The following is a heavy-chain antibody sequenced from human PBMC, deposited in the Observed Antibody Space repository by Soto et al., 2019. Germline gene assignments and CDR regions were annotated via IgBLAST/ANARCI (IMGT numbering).Heavy chain of an antibody. Sequence: EFLMCFCKGSGYRFVRYWTAWLRQMPGKGLEWMGSIYPGDSDTTYSPSIQGQVTISADKSSTTVYLQWNTLKASETAVYYCARDPFSRDGYNLSTWGQRTLVGVSS. CDR1: GYRFVRYW. CDR3: ARDPFSRDGYNLST. V-gene: IGHV5-51*01. J-gene: IGHJ5*02. CDR2: IYPGDSDT. D-gene: IGHD5-12*01.